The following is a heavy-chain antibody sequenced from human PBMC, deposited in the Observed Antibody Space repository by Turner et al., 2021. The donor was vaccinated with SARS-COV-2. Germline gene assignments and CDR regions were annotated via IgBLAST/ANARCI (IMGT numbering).Heavy chain of an antibody. V-gene: IGHV3-7*04. D-gene: IGHD6-19*01. Sequence: EVQLVGSGGGLVQPGGSLRLACEATGLSCSGNWMSWVRQAPGRGLEWVANIKEDGSEKYYVDSVRGRFAISRDNASNSLYLQMNSLRVDETAVYYCARDSQWLVRHGLVYFDLWGRGTLVTVST. CDR1: GLSCSGNW. CDR2: IKEDGSEK. J-gene: IGHJ2*01. CDR3: ARDSQWLVRHGLVYFDL.